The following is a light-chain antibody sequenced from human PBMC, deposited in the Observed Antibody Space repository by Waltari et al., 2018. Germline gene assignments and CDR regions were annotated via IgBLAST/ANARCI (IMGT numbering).Light chain of an antibody. Sequence: QSVLTQPPSVSAAPGQKVPISCSGSHPNIVHKALSWYQQFPETAPKLLIYDNDKRPSGIPDRFSGSKSGTSATLGITGLQTGDEADYYCGTWDSSLSDVVFGGGTKLTVL. CDR2: DND. V-gene: IGLV1-51*01. CDR1: HPNIVHKA. CDR3: GTWDSSLSDVV. J-gene: IGLJ2*01.